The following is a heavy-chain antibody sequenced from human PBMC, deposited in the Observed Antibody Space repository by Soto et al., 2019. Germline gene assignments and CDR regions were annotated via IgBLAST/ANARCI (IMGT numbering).Heavy chain of an antibody. J-gene: IGHJ5*02. V-gene: IGHV4-34*01. CDR2: INHSGST. CDR3: ARGLPLGPYWFDP. CDR1: GGSFSGYY. Sequence: SETLSLTCAVYGGSFSGYYWSWIRQPPGKGLEWIGEINHSGSTNYNPSLKSRVTISVDTSKNQFSLKLSSVTAADTAVYYCARGLPLGPYWFDPWGQGTLVTVSS.